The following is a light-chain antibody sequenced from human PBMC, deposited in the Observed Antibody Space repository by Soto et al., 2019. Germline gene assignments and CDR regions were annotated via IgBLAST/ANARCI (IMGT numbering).Light chain of an antibody. Sequence: EILLTQSPDSLSLSPGDRATLSCRASQSFSSTFFAWYQQKPGQAPRLLIYGASSRTTGPPDRFSGSGSGADFTLTISRLEPEDFAVYYCQQYASSVTFGQGTNVEIK. J-gene: IGKJ1*01. CDR1: QSFSSTF. CDR3: QQYASSVT. CDR2: GAS. V-gene: IGKV3-20*01.